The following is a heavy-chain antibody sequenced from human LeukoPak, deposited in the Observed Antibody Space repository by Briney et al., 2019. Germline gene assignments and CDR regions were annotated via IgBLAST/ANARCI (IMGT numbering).Heavy chain of an antibody. CDR3: ARLTGVAGTDFDY. Sequence: SETLSLTCTVSGGSISSSSYYWGWIRQPPGKGLEWIGSIYYSGSTYYNPSLKSRVTISVDTSKNQFSLKLSSVTAADTAVYYCARLTGVAGTDFDYWGQGTLVTVSS. D-gene: IGHD6-19*01. CDR2: IYYSGST. CDR1: GGSISSSSYY. V-gene: IGHV4-39*07. J-gene: IGHJ4*02.